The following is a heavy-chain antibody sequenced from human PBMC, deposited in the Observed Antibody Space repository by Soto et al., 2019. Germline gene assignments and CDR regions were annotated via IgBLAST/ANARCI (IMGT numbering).Heavy chain of an antibody. J-gene: IGHJ5*02. CDR1: GHTLSGNY. Sequence: ASVKVSCKAPGHTLSGNYMHWVRQAPGQGLEWMGWINGKSGDSIYAPKFQGRVTMTRDTSMSTFYMDMSRLRSDDTAVYYCARGGPQLYESGEGIYYDDVSPLDTWGQGTLVTVSS. CDR3: ARGGPQLYESGEGIYYDDVSPLDT. V-gene: IGHV1-2*02. D-gene: IGHD3-3*01. CDR2: INGKSGDS.